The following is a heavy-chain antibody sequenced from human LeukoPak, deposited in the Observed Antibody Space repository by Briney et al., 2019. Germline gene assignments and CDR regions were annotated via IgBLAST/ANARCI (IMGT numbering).Heavy chain of an antibody. CDR2: IVVGSGNT. D-gene: IGHD4-17*01. J-gene: IGHJ3*02. CDR1: GFTFTSSA. V-gene: IGHV1-58*02. Sequence: SVKVSCKASGFTFTSSAMQWVRQARGQRLEWIGWIVVGSGNTNYAQKFQERVTITRDTSTSTAYMELSSLRSEDTAVYYCFTVTTGVPNAFDIWGQGTMVTVSS. CDR3: FTVTTGVPNAFDI.